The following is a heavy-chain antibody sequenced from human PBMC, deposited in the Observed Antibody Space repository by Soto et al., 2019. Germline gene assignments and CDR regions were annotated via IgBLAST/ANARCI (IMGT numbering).Heavy chain of an antibody. CDR2: ISAYNGNT. CDR1: GYTFTSYG. D-gene: IGHD3-3*01. Sequence: ASVKVSCKASGYTFTSYGISWVRQAPGQGLEWMGWISAYNGNTNYAQKLQGRVTMTTDTSTSTAYMELRSLRSDDTAVYYCARDIGFWRGYFNERPLFAPWGQGTLGIVSS. J-gene: IGHJ5*02. V-gene: IGHV1-18*01. CDR3: ARDIGFWRGYFNERPLFAP.